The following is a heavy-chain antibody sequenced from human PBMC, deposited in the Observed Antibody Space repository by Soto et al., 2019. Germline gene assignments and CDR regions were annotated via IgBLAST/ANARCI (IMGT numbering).Heavy chain of an antibody. D-gene: IGHD3-9*01. CDR3: ARMTYYDILTGYSFDPYFDY. CDR2: IYYSGST. J-gene: IGHJ4*02. CDR1: GGSISSYY. Sequence: QVQLQESGPGLVKPSETLSLTCTVSGGSISSYYWSWIRQSPGKGLEWIGYIYYSGSTNYNPSLKSRVTISVDTSKNQFSLKLSSVTAADTAVYYCARMTYYDILTGYSFDPYFDYWGQGTVVTVSS. V-gene: IGHV4-59*01.